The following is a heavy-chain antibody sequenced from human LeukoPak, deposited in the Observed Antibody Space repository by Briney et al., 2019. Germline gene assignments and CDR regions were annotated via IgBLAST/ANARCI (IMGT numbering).Heavy chain of an antibody. J-gene: IGHJ4*02. CDR3: ARGGDGYNFFPY. CDR2: INHSGST. Sequence: SETLSLTCAVYGGSFSGYYWSWIRQPPGKGLEWIGEINHSGSTNYNPSLKSRVTISVDTSKNQFSLKLRSVTAADTAVYYCARGGDGYNFFPYWGQGTLVTVSS. CDR1: GGSFSGYY. V-gene: IGHV4-34*01. D-gene: IGHD5-24*01.